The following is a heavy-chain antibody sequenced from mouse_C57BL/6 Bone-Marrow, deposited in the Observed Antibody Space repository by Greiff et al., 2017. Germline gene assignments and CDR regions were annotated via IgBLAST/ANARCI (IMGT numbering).Heavy chain of an antibody. V-gene: IGHV10-1*01. Sequence: EVQLVESGGGLVQPKGSLKLSCAASGFSFNTYAMNWVRQAPGKGLEWVARIRSKSNNYATYYADSVKDRFTISRDDSESMLYLQMINLKTEDTAMYYCGRLYYSNYGGFAYWGQGTLVTVSA. D-gene: IGHD2-5*01. CDR3: GRLYYSNYGGFAY. CDR1: GFSFNTYA. CDR2: IRSKSNNYAT. J-gene: IGHJ3*01.